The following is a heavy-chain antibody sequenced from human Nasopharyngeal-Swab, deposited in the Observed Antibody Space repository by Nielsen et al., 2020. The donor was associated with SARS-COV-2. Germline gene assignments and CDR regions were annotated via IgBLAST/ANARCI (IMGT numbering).Heavy chain of an antibody. CDR1: GVSINSSHYY. Sequence: SETLSLTCSASGVSINSSHYYWVWIRKPPGQGPDWIGNVFYSVTTRYHPSLSSLATISADTSKNQFSVSLTSVTASDTAVYYCARSGTFGRLWLDSWGQGILVTVSS. J-gene: IGHJ5*01. CDR3: ARSGTFGRLWLDS. V-gene: IGHV4-39*01. D-gene: IGHD1-26*01. CDR2: VFYSVTT.